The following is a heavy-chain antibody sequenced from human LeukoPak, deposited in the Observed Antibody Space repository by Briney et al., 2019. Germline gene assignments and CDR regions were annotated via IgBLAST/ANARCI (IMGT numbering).Heavy chain of an antibody. J-gene: IGHJ4*02. CDR1: GFTFSSYS. V-gene: IGHV3-21*01. D-gene: IGHD6-19*01. CDR3: AREAVAGNCDY. CDR2: ISSSSSYI. Sequence: GGCLRLSCAASGFTFSSYSMNWVRQAPGKGLEWVSSISSSSSYIYYADSVKGRFTISRDNAKNSLYLQMNSLRAEDTAVYYCAREAVAGNCDYWGQGTLVTVSS.